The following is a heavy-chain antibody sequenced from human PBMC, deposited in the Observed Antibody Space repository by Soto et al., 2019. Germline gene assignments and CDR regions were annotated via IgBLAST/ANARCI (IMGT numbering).Heavy chain of an antibody. CDR3: ASHVGSVSYSSPKSSYGMDV. D-gene: IGHD3-10*01. CDR1: GYSFTSYW. CDR2: FDPSDSYT. J-gene: IGHJ6*02. Sequence: GESLKISCKGSGYSFTSYWISWVRQMPGKGLEWMGRFDPSDSYTNYSPSFQGHVTISADESISTAYLQWSSLKASDTAMYYCASHVGSVSYSSPKSSYGMDVWGQGTTVTVSS. V-gene: IGHV5-10-1*01.